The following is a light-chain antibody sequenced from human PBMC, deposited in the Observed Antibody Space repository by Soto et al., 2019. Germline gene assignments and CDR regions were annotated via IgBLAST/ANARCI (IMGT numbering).Light chain of an antibody. CDR2: GAS. Sequence: EVVLTQYPASLSLSPGERATLSCRASQCVGAQFAWYQQKPGQSPRLLIYGASNRTSGISARFSGSGSGTDITLTITSLEPEDSVVYYCQQRNDWGSFGGGTRVEIK. J-gene: IGKJ4*01. V-gene: IGKV3-11*01. CDR3: QQRNDWGS. CDR1: QCVGAQ.